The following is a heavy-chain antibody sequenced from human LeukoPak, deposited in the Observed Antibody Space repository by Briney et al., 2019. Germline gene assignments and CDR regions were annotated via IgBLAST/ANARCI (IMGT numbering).Heavy chain of an antibody. CDR1: GGTFSSYA. D-gene: IGHD2-15*01. CDR3: ATVIGYCSGGSCSRYYYYMDV. Sequence: LWASVKVSRKASGGTFSSYAISWVRQAPEQGLEWMGGIIPIFGTANYAQKFQGRVTITTDESTSTAYMELSSLRSEDTAVYYCATVIGYCSGGSCSRYYYYMDVWGKGTTVTVSS. J-gene: IGHJ6*03. V-gene: IGHV1-69*05. CDR2: IIPIFGTA.